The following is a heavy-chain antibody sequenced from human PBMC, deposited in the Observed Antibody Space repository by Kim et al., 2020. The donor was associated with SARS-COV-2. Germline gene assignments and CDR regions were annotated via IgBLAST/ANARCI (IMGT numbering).Heavy chain of an antibody. V-gene: IGHV3-48*03. CDR3: AREGQQLDAFDI. Sequence: GGSLRLSCRASTFTINSYEMSGVRQAPGKGLEWLSYISISGNTIYYADSLRGRFTISRDTAENSLYLQMNSLTAEDTALYYCAREGQQLDAFDIWGQGA. CDR1: TFTINSYE. CDR2: ISISGNTI. J-gene: IGHJ3*02. D-gene: IGHD6-13*01.